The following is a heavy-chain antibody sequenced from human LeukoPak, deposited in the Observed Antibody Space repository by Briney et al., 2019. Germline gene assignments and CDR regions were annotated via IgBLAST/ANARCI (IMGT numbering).Heavy chain of an antibody. CDR2: ISGSGGST. J-gene: IGHJ4*02. CDR3: ARDSRRLEWLNTGLDY. CDR1: GFTFSSYA. D-gene: IGHD3-3*01. Sequence: GGSLRLSCVASGFTFSSYAMSWVRQAPGKGLEWVSAISGSGGSTYYADSVKGRFTISRDNSKNTLYLQMNSLRAEDTAVYYCARDSRRLEWLNTGLDYWGQGTLVTVSS. V-gene: IGHV3-23*01.